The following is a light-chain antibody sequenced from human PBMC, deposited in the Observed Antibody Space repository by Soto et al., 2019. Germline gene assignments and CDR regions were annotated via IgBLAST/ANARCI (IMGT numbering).Light chain of an antibody. Sequence: DIVMTQTPLALSVTPVRPCSISCKSSRSLLHITGETFLFWYLQKPGQSPQLLIYEVSTRVSGVPDRFSGSGSGTDFTLEISRVETDDVGIYYCMQSTQLPPTFGQGTRLEIK. CDR2: EVS. CDR3: MQSTQLPPT. J-gene: IGKJ5*01. V-gene: IGKV2D-29*02. CDR1: RSLLHITGETF.